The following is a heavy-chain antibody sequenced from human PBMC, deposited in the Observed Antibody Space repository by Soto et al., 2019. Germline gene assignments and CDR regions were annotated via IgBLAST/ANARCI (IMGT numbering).Heavy chain of an antibody. CDR3: ARFGRYCSGGSCYSSAFDI. Sequence: SETLSLTCTVSGGSISSSSYYWCWIRQPPGKGLEWIGSIYYSGSTYYNPSLKSRVTISVDTSKNQFSLKLSSVTAADTAVHYCARFGRYCSGGSCYSSAFDIWGQGTMVTVS. V-gene: IGHV4-39*01. D-gene: IGHD2-15*01. CDR1: GGSISSSSYY. J-gene: IGHJ3*02. CDR2: IYYSGST.